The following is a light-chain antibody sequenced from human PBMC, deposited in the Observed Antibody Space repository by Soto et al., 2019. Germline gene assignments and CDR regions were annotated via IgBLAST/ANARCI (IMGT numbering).Light chain of an antibody. Sequence: EIVMTQSPPTLSVSPGERATLSCRASQSVSNNLVWYQQKPGQAPSLLIHSASTRATVIPARFSGSGSGTEFTLTINSLQSEDFAVYYCQQYNTWPWTFGQGTKVEI. CDR2: SAS. J-gene: IGKJ1*01. CDR3: QQYNTWPWT. V-gene: IGKV3-15*01. CDR1: QSVSNN.